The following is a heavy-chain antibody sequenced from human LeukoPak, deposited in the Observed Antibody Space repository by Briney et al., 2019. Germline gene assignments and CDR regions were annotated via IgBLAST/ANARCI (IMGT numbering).Heavy chain of an antibody. J-gene: IGHJ4*02. Sequence: PGGSLRLSCPASGFTFSNYAMSWVRQAPGKGLVWVSGISGRGGNTYYADSVKGRFTISRDNSDNTLYLQMISPRADDTAVYYCVKDAVGTTFGYYFDYWGQGTLVTVSS. CDR3: VKDAVGTTFGYYFDY. CDR1: GFTFSNYA. CDR2: ISGRGGNT. D-gene: IGHD1-26*01. V-gene: IGHV3-23*01.